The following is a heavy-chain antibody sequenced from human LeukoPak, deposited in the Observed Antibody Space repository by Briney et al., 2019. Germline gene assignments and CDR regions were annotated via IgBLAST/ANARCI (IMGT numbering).Heavy chain of an antibody. Sequence: PSETLSLTCTVSGGSISSSRYYWGWIRQPPGKGLGWIVSIYYSGSTYYTPSLKSRVTISVDTSKNQFSLKLSSVTAADTAVYYCARHYYGSGSYYYYYYYMDVWGKGTTVTISS. D-gene: IGHD3-10*01. CDR2: IYYSGST. J-gene: IGHJ6*03. CDR3: ARHYYGSGSYYYYYYYMDV. CDR1: GGSISSSRYY. V-gene: IGHV4-39*01.